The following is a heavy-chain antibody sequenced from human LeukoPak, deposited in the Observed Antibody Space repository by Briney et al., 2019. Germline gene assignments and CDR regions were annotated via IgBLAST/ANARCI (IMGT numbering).Heavy chain of an antibody. CDR2: IFYSGST. CDR3: ASGGLVSRYLDH. CDR1: GSSISSSTW. Sequence: SETLSLTCAVSGSSISSSTWWTWVRQPPGKGLEWIGEIFYSGSTNSNPSLKSRLTMSVDESKHEFSLKLTSVTAADTAIYYCASGGLVSRYLDHWGQGSLVTVSP. J-gene: IGHJ4*02. D-gene: IGHD3-9*01. V-gene: IGHV4-4*02.